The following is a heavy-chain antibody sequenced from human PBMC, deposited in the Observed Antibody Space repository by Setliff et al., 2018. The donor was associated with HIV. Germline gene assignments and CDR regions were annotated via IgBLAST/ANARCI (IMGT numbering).Heavy chain of an antibody. CDR1: GKSLSNYW. J-gene: IGHJ3*02. CDR2: IDPSDSYI. CDR3: SRGIAVAGHDFANTPGDI. Sequence: GSLKISCKGSGKSLSNYWINWVRQMPGKGLEWMGRIDPSDSYINYGPSFQGHVTISADKSTNTAFLQLSSLKASDSAMYYCSRGIAVAGHDFANTPGDIWGQGTMVTVSS. V-gene: IGHV5-10-1*01. D-gene: IGHD6-19*01.